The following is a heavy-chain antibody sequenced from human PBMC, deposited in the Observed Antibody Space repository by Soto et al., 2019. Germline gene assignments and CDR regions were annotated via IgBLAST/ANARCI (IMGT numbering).Heavy chain of an antibody. V-gene: IGHV3-30-3*01. Sequence: QVQLVESGGGVVQPGRSLRLSCAASGFTFSSYAMHWVRQAPGKGLEWVAVISYDGSNKYYADSVKGRFTISRDNSKNTLYLQMNSLRAEDTAVYYCARDPIMIVVVISYAFDIWGQGTMVTVSS. J-gene: IGHJ3*02. CDR3: ARDPIMIVVVISYAFDI. CDR1: GFTFSSYA. CDR2: ISYDGSNK. D-gene: IGHD3-22*01.